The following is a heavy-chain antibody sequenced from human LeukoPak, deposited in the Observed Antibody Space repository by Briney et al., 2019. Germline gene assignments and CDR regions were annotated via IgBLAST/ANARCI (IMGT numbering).Heavy chain of an antibody. J-gene: IGHJ4*02. Sequence: GGSLRLSCAASGFTFSSYEMNWVRQAPGKGLEWVSAISGSGGSTYYADSVKGRFTISRDNSKNTLYLQMNSLRAEDTAVYYCAKASAMIVVVSKHFDYWGQGTLVTVSS. CDR3: AKASAMIVVVSKHFDY. V-gene: IGHV3-23*01. D-gene: IGHD3-22*01. CDR2: ISGSGGST. CDR1: GFTFSSYE.